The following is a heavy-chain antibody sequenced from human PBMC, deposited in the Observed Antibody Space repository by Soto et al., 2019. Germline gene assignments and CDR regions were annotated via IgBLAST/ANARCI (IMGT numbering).Heavy chain of an antibody. V-gene: IGHV3-15*01. Sequence: GGSLRLSCAASGFTFSNAWMSWVRQAPGKGLEWVGRIKSKTDGGTTDYAEPVKGRFTISRDDSKNTLYLQMNSLKTEDTAVYYCTTDDGYSSSWYFGGTPNYWGQGTLVTVSS. CDR1: GFTFSNAW. CDR3: TTDDGYSSSWYFGGTPNY. D-gene: IGHD6-13*01. CDR2: IKSKTDGGTT. J-gene: IGHJ4*02.